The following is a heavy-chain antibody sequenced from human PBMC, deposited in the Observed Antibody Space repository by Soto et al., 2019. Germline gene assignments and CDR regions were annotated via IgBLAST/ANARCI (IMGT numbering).Heavy chain of an antibody. CDR1: GFTFRIYS. CDR2: ISSSSNTI. D-gene: IGHD3-16*01. Sequence: EVQLVESGGGLVQPGGSLRLSCAASGFTFRIYSMNWVRQAPGKGLEWISYISSSSNTIYYADSVKGRFAISRDNARNSLYLQMHSLRDEDTAVYYCARVPGDYLSRQYYCDSWGQGTLVTVSS. V-gene: IGHV3-48*02. CDR3: ARVPGDYLSRQYYCDS. J-gene: IGHJ4*02.